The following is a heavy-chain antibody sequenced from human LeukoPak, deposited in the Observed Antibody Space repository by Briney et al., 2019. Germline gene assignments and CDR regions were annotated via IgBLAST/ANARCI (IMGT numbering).Heavy chain of an antibody. D-gene: IGHD5-12*01. CDR3: ARAIPSGYSGNVYCDY. V-gene: IGHV1-18*01. J-gene: IGHJ4*02. Sequence: ASVKVSCKASGYTFTSYVISSVRQAPGQGLEWMGWISAFNGNTNYAQKLQGGVTMTTDTSSRTPSIELRRLRAGDAAVYYFARAIPSGYSGNVYCDYGGQGTPVT. CDR1: GYTFTSYV. CDR2: ISAFNGNT.